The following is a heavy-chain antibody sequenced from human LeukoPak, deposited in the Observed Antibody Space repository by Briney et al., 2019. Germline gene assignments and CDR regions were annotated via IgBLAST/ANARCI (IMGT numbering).Heavy chain of an antibody. D-gene: IGHD4-17*01. J-gene: IGHJ5*01. Sequence: SETLSLTCTISGGSISSGGYYWSWIRQHPGKGLEWIGYMYYGGSTYYNPSLKSRVTMSTSTSKNQFSLNLSSVTAADTAVYYCARSPTTVTTNRFDSWGQGILVTVSS. CDR1: GGSISSGGYY. V-gene: IGHV4-31*03. CDR2: MYYGGST. CDR3: ARSPTTVTTNRFDS.